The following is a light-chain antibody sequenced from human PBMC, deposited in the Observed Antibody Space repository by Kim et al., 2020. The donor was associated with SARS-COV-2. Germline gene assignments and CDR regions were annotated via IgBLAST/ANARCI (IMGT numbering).Light chain of an antibody. CDR2: WAS. V-gene: IGKV1-5*03. Sequence: DIQMTQSPSTLSASVGDRVTITCRASQNIGNLLAWYQQKPGKAPNLLIYWASTLESGAPSRFSGSRSGTEFTLTISSLQPDDFATYYCQQFNSYPYTFGQGSKLEI. J-gene: IGKJ2*01. CDR1: QNIGNL. CDR3: QQFNSYPYT.